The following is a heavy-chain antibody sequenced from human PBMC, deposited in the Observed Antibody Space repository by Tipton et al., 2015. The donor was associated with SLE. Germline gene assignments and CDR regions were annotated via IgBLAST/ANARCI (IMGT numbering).Heavy chain of an antibody. CDR1: GDSITTYY. CDR2: IYTSGST. J-gene: IGHJ4*02. Sequence: TLSLTCTVSGDSITTYYWSWIRQSAGKGLEWLGRIYTSGSTNLNPSLKGRLTMSVDTSKNQFSLTLNSVTAADTAVYYCARRPYVSSGYFFDYWGQGTLVTVSS. V-gene: IGHV4-4*07. CDR3: ARRPYVSSGYFFDY. D-gene: IGHD3-22*01.